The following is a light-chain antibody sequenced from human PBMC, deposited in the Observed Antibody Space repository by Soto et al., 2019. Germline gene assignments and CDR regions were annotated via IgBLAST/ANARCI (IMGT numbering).Light chain of an antibody. V-gene: IGKV1-5*03. CDR2: RAS. CDR1: QSISNW. Sequence: DIQMTQSPSTLSASVGDRVTITCRASQSISNWLAWYQQKPGNAPNLLIYRASSLQSGVPSRFSGSGSGTEFTLTISSLQPDDFATYYYQQNNSHSYTFGQGTKLEIK. CDR3: QQNNSHSYT. J-gene: IGKJ2*01.